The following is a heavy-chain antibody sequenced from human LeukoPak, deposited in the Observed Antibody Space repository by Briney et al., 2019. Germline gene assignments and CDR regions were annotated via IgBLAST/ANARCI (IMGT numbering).Heavy chain of an antibody. V-gene: IGHV1-2*06. Sequence: GASVKVSCKASGYTFTGYYMHWVRQAPGHGLEWMGRINPNSGGTNYAQKLQGRVTMTRDTFISTAYMELSRLRSDDTAVYYCARGFHSTSWYYFDCWGQGTLVTVSS. CDR2: INPNSGGT. D-gene: IGHD6-13*01. J-gene: IGHJ4*02. CDR3: ARGFHSTSWYYFDC. CDR1: GYTFTGYY.